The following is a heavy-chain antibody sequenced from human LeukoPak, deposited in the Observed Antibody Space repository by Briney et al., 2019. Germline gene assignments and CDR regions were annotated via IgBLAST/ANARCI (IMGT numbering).Heavy chain of an antibody. V-gene: IGHV3-33*01. D-gene: IGHD2-2*01. CDR2: IWYDGSNK. J-gene: IGHJ6*04. CDR1: GFTFSSYG. Sequence: GRSLRLSCAASGFTFSSYGMHWVRQAPGKGLEWVAVIWYDGSNKYYADSVKGRFTISRDNSKNTLYLQMNSLRAEDTAVYHCARDHGCSSTSCYVAYYGMDVWGKGTTVTVSS. CDR3: ARDHGCSSTSCYVAYYGMDV.